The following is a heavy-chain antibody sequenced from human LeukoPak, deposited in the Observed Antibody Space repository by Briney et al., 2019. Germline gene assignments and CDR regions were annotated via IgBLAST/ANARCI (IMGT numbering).Heavy chain of an antibody. D-gene: IGHD3-22*01. J-gene: IGHJ4*02. CDR3: ATQHTSQYDRGGYYYLDY. CDR2: IIPMFGTP. V-gene: IGHV1-69*05. CDR1: GGNFNSYA. Sequence: SVKVSCKASGGNFNSYAISWVRQAPGQGLEWMGEIIPMFGTPTYAQKFQDRVTITTDESTSTFYMEMSSLRSEDTAVYYCATQHTSQYDRGGYYYLDYWGQGTLVTVSS.